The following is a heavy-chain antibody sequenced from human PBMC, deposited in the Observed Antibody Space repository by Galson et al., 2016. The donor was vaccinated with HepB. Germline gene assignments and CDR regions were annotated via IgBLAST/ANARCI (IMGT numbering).Heavy chain of an antibody. CDR2: ISFDGSNK. J-gene: IGHJ6*03. D-gene: IGHD1-14*01. V-gene: IGHV3-30*18. CDR1: GFTFSSYG. CDR3: AKGVYPYFYYYMAL. Sequence: SLRLSCAASGFTFSSYGMYWVRQAPGKGLEWVAVISFDGSNKYYADSVKGRFTISRDDSKNTLYLQMNSLRAEDTAVYYCAKGVYPYFYYYMALWGKGTTVTVSS.